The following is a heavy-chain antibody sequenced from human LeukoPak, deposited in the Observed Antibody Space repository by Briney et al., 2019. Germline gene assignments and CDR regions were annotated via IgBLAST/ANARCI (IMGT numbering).Heavy chain of an antibody. V-gene: IGHV1-46*01. CDR3: ARETVVVAAVDY. D-gene: IGHD2-15*01. J-gene: IGHJ4*02. Sequence: ASVKVSCQASGYTLTCYYMHWVRQAPGQGLEWMGIINPSGGSTSQAHKFQGRVPMTRNTPTSTVYMELSSLRSEDPAVYYFARETVVVAAVDYWGQGTLVTVSS. CDR2: INPSGGST. CDR1: GYTLTCYY.